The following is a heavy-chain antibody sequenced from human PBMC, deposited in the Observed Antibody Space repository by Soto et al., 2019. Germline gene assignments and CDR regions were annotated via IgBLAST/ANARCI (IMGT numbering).Heavy chain of an antibody. J-gene: IGHJ5*02. CDR3: ARAYIAARPGFEP. CDR1: GGSISSSNW. Sequence: SETLSLTCAVSGGSISSSNWWSWVRQPPGKGLEWIGEIYHSGGTNYNPSLKSRVTISVDKSKNQFSLKLSSVTAADTAVYYCARAYIAARPGFEPWGQGTLVTVSS. D-gene: IGHD6-6*01. V-gene: IGHV4-4*02. CDR2: IYHSGGT.